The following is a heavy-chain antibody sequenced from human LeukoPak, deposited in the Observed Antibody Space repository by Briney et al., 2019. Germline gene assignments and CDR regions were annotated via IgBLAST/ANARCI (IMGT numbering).Heavy chain of an antibody. CDR2: ISGSGGST. D-gene: IGHD3-22*01. CDR1: GFTFSSYA. CDR3: AKSHYYDSSGYYYEDWYFDL. Sequence: GGSLRLSCAASGFTFSSYAMSWVRQAPGKGLEWVSAISGSGGSTYYADSVKGRFTISRDNSKNTLYLQMNSLRAEDTAVYYCAKSHYYDSSGYYYEDWYFDLWGRGTLLTVSS. J-gene: IGHJ2*01. V-gene: IGHV3-23*01.